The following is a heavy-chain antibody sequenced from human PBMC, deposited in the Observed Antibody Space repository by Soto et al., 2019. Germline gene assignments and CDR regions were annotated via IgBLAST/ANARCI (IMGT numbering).Heavy chain of an antibody. D-gene: IGHD2-2*01. Sequence: QVQLQESGPGLVKPSQTLSLTCTVSGGSISSGGYYWSWIRQHPGKGLEWIGYIYYSGSTYYNPSLKSRVTISVDTSKSQFSLKLSSVTAADTAVYYCARDSLGYCSSTSCYGYYYYGMDVWGQGTTVTVSS. CDR2: IYYSGST. J-gene: IGHJ6*02. CDR1: GGSISSGGYY. CDR3: ARDSLGYCSSTSCYGYYYYGMDV. V-gene: IGHV4-31*03.